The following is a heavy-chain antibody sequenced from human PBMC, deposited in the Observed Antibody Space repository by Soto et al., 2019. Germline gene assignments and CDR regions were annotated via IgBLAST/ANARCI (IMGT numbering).Heavy chain of an antibody. CDR1: GVFIGNGDYY. CDR3: ARSLGSSSGYFDP. J-gene: IGHJ5*02. D-gene: IGHD6-6*01. Sequence: PSGALSLTCVVSGVFIGNGDYYWTWIRQPAGKGLEYIGSIYKTGKTDDIPSLKRRPFISLDTSKSQFFLRLTSVTAADTAMYYCARSLGSSSGYFDPWGQGTLVTVSS. CDR2: IYKTGKT. V-gene: IGHV4-30-4*01.